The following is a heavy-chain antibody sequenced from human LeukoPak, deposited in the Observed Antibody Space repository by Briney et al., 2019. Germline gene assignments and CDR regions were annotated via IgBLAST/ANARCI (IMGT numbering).Heavy chain of an antibody. CDR2: ISYDGSNK. D-gene: IGHD5-18*01. V-gene: IGHV3-30-3*01. Sequence: GRSLRLSCAASGFTFSRYAVHWVRQAPGKGLEWVAVISYDGSNKYYADSVKGRFTISRDNSKNTLYLQMNSLRAEDTAVYYCARDTVDTAMTEAGDYWGQGTLVTVSS. CDR3: ARDTVDTAMTEAGDY. CDR1: GFTFSRYA. J-gene: IGHJ4*02.